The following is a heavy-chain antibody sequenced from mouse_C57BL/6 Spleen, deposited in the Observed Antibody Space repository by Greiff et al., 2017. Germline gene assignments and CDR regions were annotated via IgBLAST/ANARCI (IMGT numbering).Heavy chain of an antibody. CDR2: IYPGDGDT. V-gene: IGHV1-82*01. J-gene: IGHJ3*01. CDR3: ARSGSSYGFAY. D-gene: IGHD1-1*01. Sequence: QVQLQQSGPELVKPGASVKISCKASGYAFSSSWMNWVKQRPGKGLEWIGRIYPGDGDTNYNGKFKGKATLTADQSSSTAYMQLSSLTSEDSAVYFCARSGSSYGFAYWGQGTLVTVSA. CDR1: GYAFSSSW.